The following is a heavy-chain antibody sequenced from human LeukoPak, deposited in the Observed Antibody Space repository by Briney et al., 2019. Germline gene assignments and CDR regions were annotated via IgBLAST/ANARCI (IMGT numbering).Heavy chain of an antibody. J-gene: IGHJ4*02. Sequence: PGGSLRLSCAASGFTFSSYAMHWVRQAPGKGLEWVAVISYDGSNKYYADSVKGRFTIPRDNSKNTLYLQMNSLRAEDTAVYYCARAGAMIVVVIGDYFDYWGQGTLVTVSS. V-gene: IGHV3-30-3*01. D-gene: IGHD3-22*01. CDR2: ISYDGSNK. CDR1: GFTFSSYA. CDR3: ARAGAMIVVVIGDYFDY.